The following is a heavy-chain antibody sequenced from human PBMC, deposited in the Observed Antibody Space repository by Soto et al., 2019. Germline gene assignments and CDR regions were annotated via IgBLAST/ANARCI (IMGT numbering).Heavy chain of an antibody. D-gene: IGHD3-3*01. V-gene: IGHV3-30-3*01. Sequence: QVQLVESGGGVVQPGRSLRLSCAASGFTFSSYAMHWVHQAPGKGLEWVAVISYDGSNKYYADSVKGRFTISRDNSKNTLYLQMNSLRAEDTAVYYCARVARFLEWLLYSYYYYGMDVWGQGTTVTVSS. CDR1: GFTFSSYA. CDR2: ISYDGSNK. J-gene: IGHJ6*02. CDR3: ARVARFLEWLLYSYYYYGMDV.